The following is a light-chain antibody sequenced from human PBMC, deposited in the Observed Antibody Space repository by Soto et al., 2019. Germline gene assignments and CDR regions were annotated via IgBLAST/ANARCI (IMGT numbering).Light chain of an antibody. Sequence: EIVLTQSPGTLSLSPGERATLSCRASQSVISSYLAWYQQNRGQAPRLLIYGASSRAPGIPDRFGGSGSGTDLTLTISRLEPEDFAVYYCQQYGSSRWTFGQGTKVEIK. J-gene: IGKJ1*01. V-gene: IGKV3-20*01. CDR3: QQYGSSRWT. CDR2: GAS. CDR1: QSVISSY.